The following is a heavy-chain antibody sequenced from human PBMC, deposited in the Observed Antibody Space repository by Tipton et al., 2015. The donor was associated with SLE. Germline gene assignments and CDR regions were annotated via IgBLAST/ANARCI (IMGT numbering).Heavy chain of an antibody. CDR2: ISSSGSTI. Sequence: SLRLSCAASGFTFSSYEMNWVRQVPGKGLEWVSYISSSGSTIYYADSVKGRFTISRDNAKNSLYLQMNSMRAEDTAVYYCARQEYSSSFYYYGMYVWGQGTTVTVSS. D-gene: IGHD6-6*01. V-gene: IGHV3-48*03. CDR3: ARQEYSSSFYYYGMYV. J-gene: IGHJ6*02. CDR1: GFTFSSYE.